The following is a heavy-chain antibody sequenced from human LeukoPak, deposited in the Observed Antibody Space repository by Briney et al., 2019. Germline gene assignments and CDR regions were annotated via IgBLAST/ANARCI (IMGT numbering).Heavy chain of an antibody. CDR1: GGSISSYY. CDR2: IYYSGST. D-gene: IGHD6-13*01. J-gene: IGHJ5*02. CDR3: AREAPSSWRTFDP. Sequence: PSETLSLTCTVSGGSISSYYWSWIRQPPGKGLEWIGYIYYSGSTNYNPSLKSRVTISVDTSKNQFSLKLSSVTAADTAVYYCAREAPSSWRTFDPWGQGTLVTVSS. V-gene: IGHV4-59*01.